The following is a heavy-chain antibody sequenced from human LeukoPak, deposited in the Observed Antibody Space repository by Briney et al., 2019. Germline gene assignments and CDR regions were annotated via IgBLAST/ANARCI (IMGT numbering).Heavy chain of an antibody. Sequence: GGSLRLSCAASGFTFGTYAMHWVRQAPGKGLEWVAVVSYDGSTKYYADSVKGRFTISRDNSKNTLYLQINNLRPEDTAVYYCARGDILTGPSYFDYWGQGTLVTVSS. CDR1: GFTFGTYA. V-gene: IGHV3-30-3*01. CDR3: ARGDILTGPSYFDY. D-gene: IGHD3-9*01. CDR2: VSYDGSTK. J-gene: IGHJ4*02.